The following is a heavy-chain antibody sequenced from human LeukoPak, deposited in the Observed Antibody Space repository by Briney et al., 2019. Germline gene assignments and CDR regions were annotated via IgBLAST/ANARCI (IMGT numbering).Heavy chain of an antibody. V-gene: IGHV3-23*01. J-gene: IGHJ4*02. CDR2: ISSSGDNT. Sequence: GGSLRLSCAASGFTFSSYAMGWVRQAPGKGLEWVSGISSSGDNTYYADSMKGRFTISRDNSKNTLYLQVNSLRAEDTAVYYCAKLPVSYSSGWSNFDYWGQGTLVTVSS. CDR1: GFTFSSYA. D-gene: IGHD6-19*01. CDR3: AKLPVSYSSGWSNFDY.